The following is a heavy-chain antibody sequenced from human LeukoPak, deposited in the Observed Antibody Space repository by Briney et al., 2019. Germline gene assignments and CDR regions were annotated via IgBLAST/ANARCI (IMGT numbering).Heavy chain of an antibody. CDR1: GFTFTGNA. V-gene: IGHV3-23*01. Sequence: PGGSLRLSCAASGFTFTGNAMSWVRQAPGKGLEWVSAISGSGGSTYYADSVKGRFTISRDNSKNTLYLQMNSLRAEDAAVYYCAKSRVLYCSSTSCPAIGYWGQGTLVTVSS. CDR3: AKSRVLYCSSTSCPAIGY. CDR2: ISGSGGST. J-gene: IGHJ4*02. D-gene: IGHD2-2*01.